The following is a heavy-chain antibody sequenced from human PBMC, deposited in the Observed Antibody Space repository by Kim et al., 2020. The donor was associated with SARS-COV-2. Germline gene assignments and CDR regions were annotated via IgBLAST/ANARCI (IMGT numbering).Heavy chain of an antibody. V-gene: IGHV3-21*01. CDR3: ARASWGVAGTDY. J-gene: IGHJ4*02. D-gene: IGHD6-19*01. Sequence: GGSLRLSCTASGFTFSSYTMNWVRQAPGKGLEWVSSISSGSTSIYYADSVKGRFTISRDNARNSLYLQMDSLRVEDTAVYYCARASWGVAGTDYWGQGT. CDR1: GFTFSSYT. CDR2: ISSGSTSI.